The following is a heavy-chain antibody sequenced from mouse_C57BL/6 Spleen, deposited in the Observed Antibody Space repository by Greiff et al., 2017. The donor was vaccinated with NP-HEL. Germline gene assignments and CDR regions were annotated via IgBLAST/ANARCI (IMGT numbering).Heavy chain of an antibody. J-gene: IGHJ4*01. Sequence: EVKLMESGGDLVKPGGSLKLSCAASGFTFSSYGMSWVRQTPDKRLEWVATISSGGSYTYYPDSVKGRFTISRDNAKNTLYLQMSSLKSEDTAMYYCARQKVATAGDYWGQGTSVTVSS. V-gene: IGHV5-6*01. CDR1: GFTFSSYG. CDR2: ISSGGSYT. D-gene: IGHD1-1*01. CDR3: ARQKVATAGDY.